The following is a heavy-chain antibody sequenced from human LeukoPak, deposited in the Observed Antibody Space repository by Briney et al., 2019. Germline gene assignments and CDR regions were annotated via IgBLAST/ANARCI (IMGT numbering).Heavy chain of an antibody. J-gene: IGHJ3*02. CDR3: TRGGGRRAFDI. D-gene: IGHD2-15*01. V-gene: IGHV3-7*01. CDR2: IIEDGSKK. CDR1: GFTFSSYW. Sequence: GGSLRLSCAASGFTFSSYWMSWVRQAPGKGLEWVANIIEDGSKKYYVDSVKGRLTISRDNDEKSLYLQMDSLRGEDTAVYYCTRGGGRRAFDIWGQGTMVTVTS.